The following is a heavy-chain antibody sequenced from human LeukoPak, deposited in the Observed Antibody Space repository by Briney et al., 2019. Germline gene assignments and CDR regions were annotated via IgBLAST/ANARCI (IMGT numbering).Heavy chain of an antibody. J-gene: IGHJ4*02. CDR3: ARRGMVRGDFDY. Sequence: PSETLSLTCTVSGVSISSGGYFWSWIRQPAGKGLEWIGRFYVSGSTNYNPSLQSRVTISVDTSKNQFSLKLSSVTAADTAVYYCARRGMVRGDFDYWGQGTLVTVSS. D-gene: IGHD3-10*01. CDR2: FYVSGST. CDR1: GVSISSGGYF. V-gene: IGHV4-61*02.